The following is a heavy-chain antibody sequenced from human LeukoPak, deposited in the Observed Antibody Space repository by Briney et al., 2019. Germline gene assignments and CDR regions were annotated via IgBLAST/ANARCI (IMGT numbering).Heavy chain of an antibody. CDR3: AAPYDFWNGYDYYMDV. CDR1: GITFSSYG. Sequence: GGPLRLSCVASGITFSSYGMHWVRQVPGKGLEWVAFIRGDGTSQYYVDSVKGRFFISRDNSKNTLYLQMNSLRAEDTAVYYCAAPYDFWNGYDYYMDVWGKGTTVSVSS. D-gene: IGHD3-3*01. CDR2: IRGDGTSQ. V-gene: IGHV3-30*02. J-gene: IGHJ6*03.